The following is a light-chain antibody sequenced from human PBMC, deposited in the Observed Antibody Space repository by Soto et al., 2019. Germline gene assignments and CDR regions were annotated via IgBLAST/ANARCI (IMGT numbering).Light chain of an antibody. CDR1: QSVSNNY. J-gene: IGKJ2*01. V-gene: IGKV3-20*01. CDR3: QQYGSSPPYT. Sequence: EGVLTQSPGTLSLSPGERATLSCRASQSVSNNYFAWYQQKPGQAPRLLIFGSSDRATGIPDRFSGSGSGTDFTLTISRLEPEDVAVYYCQQYGSSPPYTFGQGTKLEIK. CDR2: GSS.